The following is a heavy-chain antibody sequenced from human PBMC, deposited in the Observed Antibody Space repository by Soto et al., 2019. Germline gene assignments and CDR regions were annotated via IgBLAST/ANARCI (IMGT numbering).Heavy chain of an antibody. D-gene: IGHD2-8*01. CDR1: GFTFSSYS. CDR3: ASVVIMVYATTAARDY. J-gene: IGHJ4*02. V-gene: IGHV3-21*01. Sequence: GSLLLSCSASGFTFSSYSMNWVRQAPGKGLEWVSSISSSSSYIYYADSVKGRFTISRDNAKNSLYLQMNSLRAEDTAVYYCASVVIMVYATTAARDYWGQGTLVTVYS. CDR2: ISSSSSYI.